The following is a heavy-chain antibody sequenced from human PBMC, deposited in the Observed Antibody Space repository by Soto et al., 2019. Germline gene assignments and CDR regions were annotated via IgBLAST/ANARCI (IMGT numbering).Heavy chain of an antibody. V-gene: IGHV1-69*13. D-gene: IGHD2-15*01. J-gene: IGHJ5*02. CDR2: IIPIFGTA. CDR3: ARGPRREYCSGGSCYWALSRFDP. Sequence: ASVKVSCKASGGTFSSYAISWVRQAPGQGLEWMGGIIPIFGTANYAQKFQGRVTITADESTSTSYMELSSLRSEDTAVYYCARGPRREYCSGGSCYWALSRFDPWG. CDR1: GGTFSSYA.